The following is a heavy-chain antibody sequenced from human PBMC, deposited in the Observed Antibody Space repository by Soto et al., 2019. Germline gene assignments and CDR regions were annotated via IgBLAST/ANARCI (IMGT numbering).Heavy chain of an antibody. CDR3: ARGGDTIVLPASRAFDYGMDV. J-gene: IGHJ6*02. CDR2: VSHDGSKT. Sequence: QLVESGGGVVQPGMSLRLSCAASGFPFRYYPMNWVRQAPGKGLEWVAIVSHDGSKTDYADSVRGRFTISRDTSNNTLYLQMNRLTPEDTAVYSCARGGDTIVLPASRAFDYGMDVWGQGTTVTVSS. V-gene: IGHV3-30-3*01. CDR1: GFPFRYYP. D-gene: IGHD2-2*01.